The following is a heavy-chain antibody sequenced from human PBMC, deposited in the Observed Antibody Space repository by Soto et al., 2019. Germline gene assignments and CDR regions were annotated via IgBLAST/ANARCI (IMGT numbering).Heavy chain of an antibody. J-gene: IGHJ6*02. CDR1: GFSLSNARMG. CDR2: IFSNDEK. Sequence: QVTLKESGPVLVKPTETLTLTCTVSGFSLSNARMGVSWIRQPPGKALEWLAHIFSNDEKSYSTSLKSRLTSSNDTSKSQVVLTMTNMDPVDTATYYCARIETYYDILTGYASHYYYGMDVWGQGTTVTVSS. CDR3: ARIETYYDILTGYASHYYYGMDV. D-gene: IGHD3-9*01. V-gene: IGHV2-26*01.